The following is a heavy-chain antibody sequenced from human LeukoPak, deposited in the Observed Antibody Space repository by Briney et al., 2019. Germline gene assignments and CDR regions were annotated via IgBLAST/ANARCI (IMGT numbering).Heavy chain of an antibody. Sequence: PGGSLRLSCAASGLTFSRYWMSWVRQAPGKGLEWLANIGSDGTETNYVDSVKGRFTISRDNAKNSLYLQMNSLRAEDTAVYYCTRDEDFYSSSSDYWGQGTLVTVSS. D-gene: IGHD6-6*01. J-gene: IGHJ4*02. CDR3: TRDEDFYSSSSDY. CDR2: IGSDGTET. V-gene: IGHV3-7*01. CDR1: GLTFSRYW.